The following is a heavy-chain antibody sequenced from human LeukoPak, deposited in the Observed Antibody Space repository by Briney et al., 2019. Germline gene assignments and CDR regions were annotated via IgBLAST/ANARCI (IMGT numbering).Heavy chain of an antibody. CDR3: ARVQSGTYYYYYMDV. V-gene: IGHV5-51*01. CDR2: IYPGDSDT. CDR1: GYSFTSYW. Sequence: GASLQISCKGSGYSFTSYWIGWVRPLPGKGLEWMGIIYPGDSDTRYSPSFQGQVTISADKSISTAYLQWSSLKASDTAMYYCARVQSGTYYYYYMDVWGKGTTVTVSS. D-gene: IGHD1-26*01. J-gene: IGHJ6*03.